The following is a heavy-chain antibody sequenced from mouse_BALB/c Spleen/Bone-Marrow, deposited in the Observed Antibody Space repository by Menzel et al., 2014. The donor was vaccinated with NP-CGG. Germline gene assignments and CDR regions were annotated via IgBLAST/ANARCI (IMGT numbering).Heavy chain of an antibody. V-gene: IGHV5-17*02. CDR2: ISRGSSII. Sequence: EVKGVESGGGLVQPGGSRKLSCAASGFTFSSFGTHWVGQAPERGLEGVAYISRGSSIIYYADTVKGRFTISRDNPKNHMFLQMTRLRSEDTAMYYCARGGNYAWFAYWGQGTLVTVSP. J-gene: IGHJ3*01. D-gene: IGHD2-1*01. CDR3: ARGGNYAWFAY. CDR1: GFTFSSFG.